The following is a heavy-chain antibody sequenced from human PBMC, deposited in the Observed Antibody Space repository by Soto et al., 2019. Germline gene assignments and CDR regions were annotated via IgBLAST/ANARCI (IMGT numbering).Heavy chain of an antibody. CDR1: GFTFSSYA. Sequence: GGSLRLSCAASGFTFSSYAMSWVRQGPGKGLEWVSAISESGASTYYADSVKGRYTISRDNSKNTLYLQMNSLRVEDTAVYYCAKPSTRYCGGDCSWDYWGQGTLVTVSS. J-gene: IGHJ4*02. V-gene: IGHV3-23*01. CDR2: ISESGAST. CDR3: AKPSTRYCGGDCSWDY. D-gene: IGHD2-21*02.